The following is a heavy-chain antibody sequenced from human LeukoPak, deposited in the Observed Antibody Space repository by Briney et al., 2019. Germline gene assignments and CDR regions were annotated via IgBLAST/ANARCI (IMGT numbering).Heavy chain of an antibody. CDR1: GGSISSSTYY. J-gene: IGHJ6*03. Sequence: SETLSLACTVSGGSISSSTYYWGRIRQPPGKGLEWIGTIYYSGSAYYNPSLKSRVTISVDTSKNRFSLKVSSVTAADTAVYYCARVSSVWIKDYYYYMDVWGKGTTVTVSS. CDR3: ARVSSVWIKDYYYYMDV. V-gene: IGHV4-39*07. CDR2: IYYSGSA. D-gene: IGHD5-12*01.